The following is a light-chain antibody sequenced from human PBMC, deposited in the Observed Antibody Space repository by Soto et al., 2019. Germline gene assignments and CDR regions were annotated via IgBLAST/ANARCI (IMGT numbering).Light chain of an antibody. CDR2: EAS. CDR3: QRYDNFPVT. Sequence: DIQMTQSPSSLSASVGDRVTITCQASQDISNYLNWYRQRAGKAPQLLIYEASNLQTGLSSRFSGTGSGTDFTFNISSLQPEDVATYYCQRYDNFPVTFGGGTKVEIK. J-gene: IGKJ4*01. V-gene: IGKV1-33*01. CDR1: QDISNY.